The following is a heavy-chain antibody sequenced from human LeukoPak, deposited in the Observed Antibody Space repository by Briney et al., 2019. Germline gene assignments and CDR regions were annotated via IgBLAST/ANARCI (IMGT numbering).Heavy chain of an antibody. J-gene: IGHJ4*02. CDR1: GFTFSSHA. V-gene: IGHV3-23*01. CDR3: ARTFNGFDPTFDY. CDR2: ISADGDGT. D-gene: IGHD6-25*01. Sequence: TGGSLRLSCAASGFTFSSHAMNWVRQVPGKGLVWVSTISADGDGTHYADSVKGRFTISRDNSKNSLFLQMNSLRDGDTAVYFCARTFNGFDPTFDYWGQGTLVTVSS.